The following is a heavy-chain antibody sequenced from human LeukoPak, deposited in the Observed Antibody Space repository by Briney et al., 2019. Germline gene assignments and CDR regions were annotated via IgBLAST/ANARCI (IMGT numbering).Heavy chain of an antibody. CDR3: TRHEGAVRYFDL. D-gene: IGHD6-19*01. CDR1: GFTFSSYA. Sequence: PGGSLRLSCAASGFTFSSYAMSWVRQAPGKGLEWVSGISGSGDSTYYADSVKGRFTISRDNSKNTLYLQMNSLRAEDTAVYYCTRHEGAVRYFDLWGRGTLVTVSS. CDR2: ISGSGDST. V-gene: IGHV3-23*01. J-gene: IGHJ2*01.